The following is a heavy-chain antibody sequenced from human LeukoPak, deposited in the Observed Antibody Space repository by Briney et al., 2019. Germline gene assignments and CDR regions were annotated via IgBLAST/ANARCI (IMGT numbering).Heavy chain of an antibody. Sequence: KNGESLKISCKGSGYSFTSYWIGWVRQLPGQGLEWMGIIHPADSETRYSPSFQGQVIISADNSISTAYLQWSSLKASDTAMYYCARRGHSGYSPLDSWGQGTLVTVSS. CDR2: IHPADSET. J-gene: IGHJ4*02. CDR1: GYSFTSYW. V-gene: IGHV5-51*01. D-gene: IGHD5-12*01. CDR3: ARRGHSGYSPLDS.